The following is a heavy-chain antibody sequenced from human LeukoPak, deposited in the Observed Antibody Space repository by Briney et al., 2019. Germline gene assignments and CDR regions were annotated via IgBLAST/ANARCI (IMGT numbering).Heavy chain of an antibody. Sequence: ASVKVSCKASGYTFTDYYIHWVRRAPGQGLEWMGWINPNSGGTNYAQKFQGRVTMTRDTSITTAYMELSRLKSDDTAVYYCASECSRGTCYDPWGQGTLVTVSS. D-gene: IGHD2-15*01. V-gene: IGHV1-2*02. CDR1: GYTFTDYY. CDR3: ASECSRGTCYDP. CDR2: INPNSGGT. J-gene: IGHJ5*02.